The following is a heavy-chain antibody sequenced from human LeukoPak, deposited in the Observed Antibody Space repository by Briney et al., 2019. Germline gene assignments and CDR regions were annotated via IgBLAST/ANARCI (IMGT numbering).Heavy chain of an antibody. CDR3: ARERDGNIFDY. CDR1: GFTFSSYS. D-gene: IGHD4-23*01. J-gene: IGHJ4*02. CDR2: ISGSGGST. Sequence: GGSLRLSCAASGFTFSSYSMNWVRQAPGKGLEWVSAISGSGGSTYYADSVKGRFTISRDNSKNTLYLQMNSLRAEDTAVYYCARERDGNIFDYWGQGTLVTVSS. V-gene: IGHV3-23*01.